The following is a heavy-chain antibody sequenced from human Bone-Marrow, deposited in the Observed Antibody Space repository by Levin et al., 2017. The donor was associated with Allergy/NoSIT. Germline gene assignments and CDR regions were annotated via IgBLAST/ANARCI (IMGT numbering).Heavy chain of an antibody. Sequence: PVASVKVSCRASGYTFTFYGISWVRQAPGQELEWMGWISPYNGDTNYAQKLQGRVTMTTDTSTNIAYMELRSLRSDDTAVYYCARENAGPSDLWSGYRGFDYWGQGTLVTVSS. CDR2: ISPYNGDT. CDR1: GYTFTFYG. J-gene: IGHJ4*02. V-gene: IGHV1-18*01. CDR3: ARENAGPSDLWSGYRGFDY. D-gene: IGHD3-3*01.